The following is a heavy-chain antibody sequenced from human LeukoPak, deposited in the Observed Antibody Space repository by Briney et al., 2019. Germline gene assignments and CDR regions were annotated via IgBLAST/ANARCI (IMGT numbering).Heavy chain of an antibody. V-gene: IGHV3-23*01. Sequence: GGSLRLSCAASGFTFNNYAIYWVRQAPGKGLEWVSGISGSGGNTYYADSVKGRFSVSRDNSRNTVFLQMHSLRAEDTALYYCAKTTAGYSSGRYPGWPIDYWGQGTLVTVSS. CDR1: GFTFNNYA. J-gene: IGHJ4*02. D-gene: IGHD6-19*01. CDR2: ISGSGGNT. CDR3: AKTTAGYSSGRYPGWPIDY.